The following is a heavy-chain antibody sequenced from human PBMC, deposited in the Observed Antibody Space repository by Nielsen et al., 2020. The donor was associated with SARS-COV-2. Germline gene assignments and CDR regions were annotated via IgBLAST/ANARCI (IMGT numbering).Heavy chain of an antibody. J-gene: IGHJ6*02. CDR2: ISSGTRYP. D-gene: IGHD6-6*01. Sequence: GESLKISCVASGFSFNDYYMTWIRQAPGKGLEWVSSISSGTRYPNYADSAKGRFTISRDDAKNSLHLQMNSLRVEDTAVYYCVKWVQLDLGYYYHGMDVWGQGTTVTVSS. CDR1: GFSFNDYY. V-gene: IGHV3-11*03. CDR3: VKWVQLDLGYYYHGMDV.